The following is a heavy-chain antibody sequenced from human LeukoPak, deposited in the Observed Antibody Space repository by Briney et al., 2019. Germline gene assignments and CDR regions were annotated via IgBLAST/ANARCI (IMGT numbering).Heavy chain of an antibody. V-gene: IGHV4-34*01. D-gene: IGHD4-23*01. CDR3: ARGRLATVVTPSISADFDY. Sequence: SETLSLTCAVFGGSFSNFYWTWIRQPPGKGLEWVGEINHSGRTNYNPSLKSRVSISVDTSRIQVSLKLTSVTAADTAVYYCARGRLATVVTPSISADFDYWGQGTLVTVSS. CDR1: GGSFSNFY. CDR2: INHSGRT. J-gene: IGHJ4*02.